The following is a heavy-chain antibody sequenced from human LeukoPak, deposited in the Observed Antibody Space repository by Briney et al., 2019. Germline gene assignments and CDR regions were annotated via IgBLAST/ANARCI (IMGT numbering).Heavy chain of an antibody. D-gene: IGHD3-10*02. J-gene: IGHJ4*02. V-gene: IGHV3-21*01. CDR3: ARDCSRVCY. CDR2: ISSSTTYI. Sequence: GXGFVCVSSISSSTTYISYADSVKGRFTISRDNAKNSLYLQMNSLRAEDTAVYYCARDCSRVCYWGQGTLVTVSS.